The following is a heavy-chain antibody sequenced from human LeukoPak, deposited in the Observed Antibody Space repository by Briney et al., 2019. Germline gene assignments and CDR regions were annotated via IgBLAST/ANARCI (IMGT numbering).Heavy chain of an antibody. CDR3: ARDGDFWSGYIDY. Sequence: SETLSLTCTVSGGYISSGSYYWSWIRQPPGKGLEWIGRIYTSGSTNYNPSLKSRVTISVDTSKNQFSLKLSSVTAADTAVYYCARDGDFWSGYIDYWGQGTLVTVSS. CDR2: IYTSGST. CDR1: GGYISSGSYY. V-gene: IGHV4-61*02. D-gene: IGHD3-3*01. J-gene: IGHJ4*02.